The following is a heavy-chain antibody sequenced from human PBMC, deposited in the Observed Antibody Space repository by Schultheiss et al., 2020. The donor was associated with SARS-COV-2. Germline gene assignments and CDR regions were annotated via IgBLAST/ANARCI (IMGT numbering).Heavy chain of an antibody. J-gene: IGHJ5*02. Sequence: SQTLSLTCTVSGDSISSYYWSWIRQPPGKGLEWIGYIYYSGSTNYNPSLKSRVTISVHTSKKQFSLKLSSVTAADTAVYYCARAHSTRRVVVVAATVSRLGWFDPWGQGTLVTVSS. CDR1: GDSISSYY. D-gene: IGHD2-15*01. CDR3: ARAHSTRRVVVVAATVSRLGWFDP. CDR2: IYYSGST. V-gene: IGHV4-59*12.